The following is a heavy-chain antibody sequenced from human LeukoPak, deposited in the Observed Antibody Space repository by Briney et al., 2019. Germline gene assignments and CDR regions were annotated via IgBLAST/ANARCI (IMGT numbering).Heavy chain of an antibody. V-gene: IGHV3-23*01. D-gene: IGHD2-2*01. J-gene: IGHJ4*02. CDR3: AKGGSTAWTAVDY. Sequence: GGSLRLSCAASGFTVSAYAMAWVRQAPGKGLEWVSSISDSAGAAYYADSVRGRFTISRDNSGSTLYLQMNSLRADDTAVYYCAKGGSTAWTAVDYWGQGTLVTVSS. CDR2: ISDSAGAA. CDR1: GFTVSAYA.